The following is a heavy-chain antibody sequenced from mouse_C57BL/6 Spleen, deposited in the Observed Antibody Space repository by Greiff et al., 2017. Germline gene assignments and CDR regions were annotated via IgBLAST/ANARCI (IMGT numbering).Heavy chain of an antibody. J-gene: IGHJ2*01. CDR3: AREGLGYYGSSPDY. D-gene: IGHD1-1*01. Sequence: VQLKQSGPELVKPGASVKMSCKASGYTFTDYNMHWVKQSHGKSLEWIGYINPTNGGTSYNQKFKGKATLTVHKSSSTAYMELLSLTSEESAVYYLAREGLGYYGSSPDYWGQGTTLTVSS. CDR2: INPTNGGT. V-gene: IGHV1-22*01. CDR1: GYTFTDYN.